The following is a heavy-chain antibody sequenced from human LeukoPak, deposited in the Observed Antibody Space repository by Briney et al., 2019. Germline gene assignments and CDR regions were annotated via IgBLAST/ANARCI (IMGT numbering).Heavy chain of an antibody. Sequence: PSQTLSLTCTVSGGSVSSGSYYWSWIRQPPGKGLEWSRYIYYTGSTNYSPSLKSRVNISADTSKNQFSLELSCVTAADTAVYYCVRDGDYWGQGTLVTVSS. J-gene: IGHJ4*02. V-gene: IGHV4-61*01. CDR2: IYYTGST. CDR1: GGSVSSGSYY. CDR3: VRDGDY.